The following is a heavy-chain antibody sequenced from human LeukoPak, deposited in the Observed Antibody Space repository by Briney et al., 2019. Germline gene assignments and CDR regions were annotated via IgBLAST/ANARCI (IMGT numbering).Heavy chain of an antibody. CDR1: GFTFSSYA. V-gene: IGHV3-23*01. J-gene: IGHJ3*02. CDR3: ARVRALAGEAFDM. Sequence: GGSLRLSCAASGFTFSSYAMSWVRQAPGKGLEWVSAISGSGGSTYYADSVKGRFTISRDNSKNTVDLQMNSLRGDDTAVYYCARVRALAGEAFDMWGPGTRVTVSS. CDR2: ISGSGGST.